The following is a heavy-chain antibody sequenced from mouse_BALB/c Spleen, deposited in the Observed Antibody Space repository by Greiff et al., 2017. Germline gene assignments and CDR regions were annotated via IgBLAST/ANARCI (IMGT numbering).Heavy chain of an antibody. CDR3: ARDMAATK. D-gene: IGHD1-2*01. CDR1: GFTFTDYY. Sequence: EVKLQESGGGLVQPGGSLRLSCATSGFTFTDYYMSWVRQPPGKALEWLGFIRNKANGYTTEYSASVKGRFTISRDNSQSILYLQMNTLRAEDSATYYCARDMAATKWGQGTTLTVSS. V-gene: IGHV7-3*02. CDR2: IRNKANGYTT. J-gene: IGHJ2*01.